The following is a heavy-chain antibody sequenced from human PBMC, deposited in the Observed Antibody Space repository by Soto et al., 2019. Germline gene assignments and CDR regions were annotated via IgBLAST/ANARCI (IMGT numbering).Heavy chain of an antibody. Sequence: PSGTPSLTCTVPDGSISSYYWSWIRQPPGKGLEWIRYIYYSGSTNYNPSLKSRVTISVDTSKNQFSLKLSSVTAADTAVYYCARHGQWLVTGYYYYGMDVWGQGTTVTVSS. V-gene: IGHV4-59*08. CDR2: IYYSGST. D-gene: IGHD6-19*01. CDR3: ARHGQWLVTGYYYYGMDV. J-gene: IGHJ6*02. CDR1: DGSISSYY.